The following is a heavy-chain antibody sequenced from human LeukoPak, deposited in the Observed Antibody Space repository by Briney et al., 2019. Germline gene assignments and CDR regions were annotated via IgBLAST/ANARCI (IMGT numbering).Heavy chain of an antibody. CDR1: GGSISSSSYY. J-gene: IGHJ5*02. D-gene: IGHD6-13*01. Sequence: PSETLSLTCTVSGGSISSSSYYWGWIRQPPGKGLEWIRSIYYSGSTYYNPSLKSRVTISVDTSKNQFSLKLSSVTAADTAVYYCASQNSNPRNWFDPWGQGTLVTVSS. CDR3: ASQNSNPRNWFDP. CDR2: IYYSGST. V-gene: IGHV4-39*01.